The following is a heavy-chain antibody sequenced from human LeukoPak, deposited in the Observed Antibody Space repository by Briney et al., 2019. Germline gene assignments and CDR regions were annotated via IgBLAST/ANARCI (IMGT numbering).Heavy chain of an antibody. J-gene: IGHJ4*02. CDR3: ARASTTVPNLLDH. CDR2: IKGDGSYT. Sequence: GGSLRLSCAASGFTFSTYWMHWVRHAPGKGLVSVARIKGDGSYTIYADSVKGRFTISRDNSKNTLYLQTSSLRAEDTAVYYCARASTTVPNLLDHWGRGTLVTVSS. V-gene: IGHV3-74*01. CDR1: GFTFSTYW. D-gene: IGHD4-17*01.